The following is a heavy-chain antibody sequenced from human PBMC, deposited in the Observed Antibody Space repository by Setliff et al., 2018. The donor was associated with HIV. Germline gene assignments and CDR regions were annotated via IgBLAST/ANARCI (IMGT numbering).Heavy chain of an antibody. CDR2: IYLGETT. D-gene: IGHD5-18*01. Sequence: PSETLSLTCTVSSGYMSGHFWTWVRQTPGEGLEWIGNIYLGETTNYNPSLKSRATISLDTSKRQFSLKMTSVTAADTAVYYCARGLSVYSYANVYYYHGMDVWGQGTTVTVSS. CDR1: SGYMSGHF. J-gene: IGHJ6*02. V-gene: IGHV4-59*08. CDR3: ARGLSVYSYANVYYYHGMDV.